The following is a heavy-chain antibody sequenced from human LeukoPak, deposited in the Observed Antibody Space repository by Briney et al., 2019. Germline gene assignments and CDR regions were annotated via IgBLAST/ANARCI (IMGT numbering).Heavy chain of an antibody. Sequence: GGSLRLSCAASGFAVSSNHMNWVRQAPGKGLEWVSAIFNGGSTYYADSVKGRFTISRDNSKNTLYLQMNSLRAEDTAVYYCATSIVGLTYHELFQHWGQGTLVTVSS. D-gene: IGHD1-26*01. CDR2: IFNGGST. CDR1: GFAVSSNH. CDR3: ATSIVGLTYHELFQH. V-gene: IGHV3-53*01. J-gene: IGHJ1*01.